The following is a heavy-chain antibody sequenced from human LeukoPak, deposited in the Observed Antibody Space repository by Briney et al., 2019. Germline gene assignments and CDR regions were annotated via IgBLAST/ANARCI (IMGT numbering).Heavy chain of an antibody. V-gene: IGHV3-30-3*01. Sequence: PGGSLRLSCAASGFTFSSYAMHWVRQAPGKGLEWVAVISYDGSNKYYADSVKGRFTISRDNSKNTLYLQMNSLRAEDTAVYYCARVEYYYGSGFLPPDYWGQGTLVTVSS. CDR1: GFTFSSYA. D-gene: IGHD3-10*01. CDR3: ARVEYYYGSGFLPPDY. CDR2: ISYDGSNK. J-gene: IGHJ4*02.